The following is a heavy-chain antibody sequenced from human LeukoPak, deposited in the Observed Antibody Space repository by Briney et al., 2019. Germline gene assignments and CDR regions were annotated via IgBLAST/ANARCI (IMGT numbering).Heavy chain of an antibody. CDR1: GFSFSTYT. Sequence: GGSLRLSCAASGFSFSTYTMNWVRQAPGKGLEWVSSVSSSSSYIFYADSVKGRFTISRDNAKNSLYLQMNSLRAEETAVYYCARDALAAGFRLEWYYFDYWGQGTLVAVSS. D-gene: IGHD5-24*01. CDR3: ARDALAAGFRLEWYYFDY. V-gene: IGHV3-21*01. CDR2: VSSSSSYI. J-gene: IGHJ4*02.